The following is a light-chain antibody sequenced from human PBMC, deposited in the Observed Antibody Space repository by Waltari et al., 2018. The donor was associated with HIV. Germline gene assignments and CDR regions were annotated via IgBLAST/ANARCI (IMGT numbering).Light chain of an antibody. CDR2: GVS. Sequence: EIVLTQSPATLSLSPGETATLSCRASQTVSTFLAWYQQKPGQSPRLLISGVSARAPGIPVWFSGSGSETDFTLTISGLEPDDFAVYFCQQRKYLYTFGQGTKVEI. J-gene: IGKJ2*01. CDR1: QTVSTF. CDR3: QQRKYLYT. V-gene: IGKV3-11*01.